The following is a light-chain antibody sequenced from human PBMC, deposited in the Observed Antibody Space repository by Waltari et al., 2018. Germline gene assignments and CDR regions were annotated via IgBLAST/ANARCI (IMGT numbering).Light chain of an antibody. CDR1: SRDVGDYDW. Sequence: QSALTQPASVSGSPGQSITTSCPGTSRDVGDYDWVSWYQQHPGKAPKVVSFHVSYRPSGVSHLFSASKSGNTAPLTISGLQAEDEADYYSTSYTSRHSLVFGTGTKVTVL. J-gene: IGLJ1*01. CDR3: TSYTSRHSLV. CDR2: HVS. V-gene: IGLV2-14*03.